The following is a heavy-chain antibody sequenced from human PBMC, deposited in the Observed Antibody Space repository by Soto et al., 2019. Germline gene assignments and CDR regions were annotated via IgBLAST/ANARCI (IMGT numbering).Heavy chain of an antibody. Sequence: VQLVQSGAEVKKPGASVKISCKASGSTFDTYSMTWVRQAPGQGLEWMAWINPYNGNTHYSQKAQGRVSVTTDTSTSTVYMELRSLRSDDTAVYYCARDVLSNSPYLDFWGQGTLVTVSS. D-gene: IGHD1-1*01. J-gene: IGHJ4*02. CDR3: ARDVLSNSPYLDF. CDR1: GSTFDTYS. V-gene: IGHV1-18*04. CDR2: INPYNGNT.